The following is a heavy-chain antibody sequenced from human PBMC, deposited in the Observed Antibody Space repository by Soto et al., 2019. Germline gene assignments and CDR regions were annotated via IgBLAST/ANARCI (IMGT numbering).Heavy chain of an antibody. V-gene: IGHV3-23*01. CDR2: ISGSADST. CDR1: GFAFNIYA. J-gene: IGHJ4*02. CDR3: AKDRNHYGSGSYFDY. Sequence: VGSLRLSCAASGFAFNIYAMSWVRQAPGKGLEWVSVISGSADSTNYADSVKGRFTISRDNSKNTVYLQMNSLRVEDTAVYYCAKDRNHYGSGSYFDYWGQGTLVTVSS. D-gene: IGHD3-10*01.